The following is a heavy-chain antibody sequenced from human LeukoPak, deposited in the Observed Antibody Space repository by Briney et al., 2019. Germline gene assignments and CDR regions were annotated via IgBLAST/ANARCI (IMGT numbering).Heavy chain of an antibody. J-gene: IGHJ4*02. V-gene: IGHV3-23*01. D-gene: IGHD1-1*01. CDR2: IFGSGGST. CDR1: GFTFSSYA. Sequence: GGSLRLSCAASGFTFSSYAMYWVRQAPGKGLEWVSGIFGSGGSTHYADSVKGRFTISRDNSKNTVYLQMNSLRAEDTAVYYCATPTLEVYWGQGTLVTVSS. CDR3: ATPTLEVY.